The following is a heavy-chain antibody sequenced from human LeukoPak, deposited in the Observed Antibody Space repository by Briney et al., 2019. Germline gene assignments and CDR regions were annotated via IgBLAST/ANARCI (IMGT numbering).Heavy chain of an antibody. V-gene: IGHV1-8*01. J-gene: IGHJ3*02. D-gene: IGHD2-2*01. CDR2: MNPNSGNT. Sequence: ASVKVSCKASGYTFTSYDINWVRQATGQGPEWMGWMNPNSGNTGYAQKFQGRVTMTRNTSISTAYMELSSLRSEDTAVYYCASHIVVVPAAPDAFDIWGQGTMVTVSS. CDR3: ASHIVVVPAAPDAFDI. CDR1: GYTFTSYD.